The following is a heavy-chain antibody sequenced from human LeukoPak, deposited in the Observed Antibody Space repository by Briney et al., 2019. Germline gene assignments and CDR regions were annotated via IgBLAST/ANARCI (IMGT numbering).Heavy chain of an antibody. CDR1: GFTVSSNY. D-gene: IGHD3-22*01. CDR2: IYSGGRT. J-gene: IGHJ4*02. Sequence: GGSLRLSCAASGFTVSSNYMSWVRQAPGKGLEWVSVIYSGGRTYYADSVKGRFTISRDNSKNTLYLQMNSLRAEDTAVYYCARALGEYYYDSSGYHLVYWGQGTLVTVPT. V-gene: IGHV3-53*01. CDR3: ARALGEYYYDSSGYHLVY.